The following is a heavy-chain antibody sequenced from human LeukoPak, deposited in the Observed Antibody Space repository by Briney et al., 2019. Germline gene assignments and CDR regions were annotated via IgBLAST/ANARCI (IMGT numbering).Heavy chain of an antibody. V-gene: IGHV1-69*05. Sequence: SVKVSCKASGGTFSSYAISWVRQAPGQGLEWMGGIIPIFGTANYAQKFQGRVTITTDESTSTAYMELSSLRSEDAAVYYCASYYDSSGAPFDYWGQGTLVTVSS. D-gene: IGHD3-22*01. CDR2: IIPIFGTA. J-gene: IGHJ4*02. CDR3: ASYYDSSGAPFDY. CDR1: GGTFSSYA.